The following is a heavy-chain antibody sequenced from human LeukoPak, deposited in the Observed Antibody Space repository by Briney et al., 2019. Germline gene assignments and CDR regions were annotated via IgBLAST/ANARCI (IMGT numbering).Heavy chain of an antibody. V-gene: IGHV4-59*01. CDR2: IYYSGT. J-gene: IGHJ4*02. Sequence: SETLSLTCTVSGGSISGYYWSWIRQPPGKGLEWIGYIYYSGTTYNPSLKSRVTISLDTSKNQFSLKLSSVTAADTAVYYCARDYRYYSSESSGLYYFDYWGQGTLVTVSS. D-gene: IGHD3-10*01. CDR3: ARDYRYYSSESSGLYYFDY. CDR1: GGSISGYY.